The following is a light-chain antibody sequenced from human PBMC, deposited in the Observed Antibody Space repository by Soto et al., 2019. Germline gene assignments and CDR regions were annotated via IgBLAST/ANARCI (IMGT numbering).Light chain of an antibody. CDR3: HQSSSTPLT. CDR1: QSVFNH. CDR2: DAS. J-gene: IGKJ4*01. V-gene: IGKV1-39*01. Sequence: DVPMTQSPSCLSASVGDSVTITCRASQSVFNHLSWFQQRPGKGPKLLIYDASSLHAGVPSRFSGSGYGTDFTLTISTVQPEDSAIYYCHQSSSTPLTFGGGTRVELK.